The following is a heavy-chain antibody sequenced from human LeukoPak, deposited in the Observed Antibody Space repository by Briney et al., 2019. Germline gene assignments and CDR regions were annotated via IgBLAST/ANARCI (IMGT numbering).Heavy chain of an antibody. CDR1: DDSITIYY. V-gene: IGHV4-59*01. CDR2: IDHTGST. Sequence: KPSETLSLTCTVSDDSITIYYWTWIRQPPGKGLEWIGYIDHTGSTNYNPSLKSRVTISVDTSKNQFSLKLSSVTAADTAVYYCARVLHDSMEDLNYFDYWGQGTVVTVSS. D-gene: IGHD3-22*01. J-gene: IGHJ4*02. CDR3: ARVLHDSMEDLNYFDY.